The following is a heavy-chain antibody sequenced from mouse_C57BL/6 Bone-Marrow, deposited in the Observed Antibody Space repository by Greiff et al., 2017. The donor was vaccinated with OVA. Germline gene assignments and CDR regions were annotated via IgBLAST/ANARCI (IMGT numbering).Heavy chain of an antibody. CDR2: ISYDGSN. D-gene: IGHD1-1*01. CDR3: ARDPRDYYGSSYDWYFDV. Sequence: EVKLQESGPGLVKPSQSLSLTCSVTGYSITSGYYWNWIRQFPGNKLEWMGYISYDGSNNYNPSLKNRISITRDTSKNQFFLKLNSVTTEDTATYYCARDPRDYYGSSYDWYFDVWGTGTTVTVSS. CDR1: GYSITSGYY. V-gene: IGHV3-6*01. J-gene: IGHJ1*03.